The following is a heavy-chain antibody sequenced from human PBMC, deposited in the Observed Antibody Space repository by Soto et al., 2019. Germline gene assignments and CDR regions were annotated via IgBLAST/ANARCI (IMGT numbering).Heavy chain of an antibody. Sequence: QGQLVESGGGVVQPGMSLRLSCAASGFPFSTSAMHWVRQAPGKGLEWVAMIYFVGSTQYYADSVKGRFTISRDNSRNTLYLQMNSLRAEDTAVYYCAREDTLTTRRYHFDYWGQGTLVTVSS. CDR1: GFPFSTSA. D-gene: IGHD1-1*01. CDR3: AREDTLTTRRYHFDY. CDR2: IYFVGSTQ. V-gene: IGHV3-33*01. J-gene: IGHJ4*02.